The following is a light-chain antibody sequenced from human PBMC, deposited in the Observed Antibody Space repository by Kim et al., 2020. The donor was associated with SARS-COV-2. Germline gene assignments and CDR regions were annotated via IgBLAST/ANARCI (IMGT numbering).Light chain of an antibody. J-gene: IGLJ2*01. CDR2: SNN. CDR3: AAWDDSLNGQV. V-gene: IGLV1-44*01. Sequence: GQRVTLSCSGRSSNIGSNTVNWYQQLPGTAPKLLIYSNNQRPSGVPDRFSGSKSGTSASLAISGLQSEDEADYYCAAWDDSLNGQVFGGGTQLTVL. CDR1: SSNIGSNT.